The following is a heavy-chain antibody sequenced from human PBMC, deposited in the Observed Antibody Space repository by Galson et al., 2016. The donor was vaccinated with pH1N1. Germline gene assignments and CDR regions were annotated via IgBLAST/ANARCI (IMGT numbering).Heavy chain of an antibody. Sequence: SCKASGYTFTKYYIHWVRQAPGQGFEWMGGIIPMFGAPSYAQKFQARVTFSADRSTSTAYMELSSLRTEDTAVYYCARPLEVDGYCSGSSCPDSYYYCTGVWGQGTTVTVSS. CDR2: IIPMFGAP. J-gene: IGHJ6*02. CDR3: ARPLEVDGYCSGSSCPDSYYYCTGV. D-gene: IGHD2-15*01. V-gene: IGHV1-69*06. CDR1: GYTFTKYY.